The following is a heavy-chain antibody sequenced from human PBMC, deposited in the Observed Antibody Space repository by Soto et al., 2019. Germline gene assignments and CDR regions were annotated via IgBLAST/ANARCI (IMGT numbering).Heavy chain of an antibody. V-gene: IGHV3-74*01. CDR1: GFVFTNFW. CDR2: IDTSGHST. D-gene: IGHD6-13*01. Sequence: PGGSLRLSCEASGFVFTNFWMHWVRHVPGKGLVWVARIDTSGHSTNYAESVKGRFTISRDSAKNTVSLQMNSLRVEDTGVYYCAKDSWYFDLWSQGSQVTVSS. J-gene: IGHJ4*02. CDR3: AKDSWYFDL.